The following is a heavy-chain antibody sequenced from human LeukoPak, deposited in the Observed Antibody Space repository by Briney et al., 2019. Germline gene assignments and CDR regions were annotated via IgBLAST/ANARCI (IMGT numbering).Heavy chain of an antibody. CDR1: GGYISDYY. V-gene: IGHV4-59*01. CDR2: AHYGGNT. CDR3: ARRRGSGTQLWRYDGFDI. Sequence: SETLSLTCTVSGGYISDYYCSWIRQPPGKGLEWVGYAHYGGNTDYNPSLKSRVTISVDTAKNQFSLKLRSVTAADTAVYYCARRRGSGTQLWRYDGFDIWGQGTVVTVSS. J-gene: IGHJ3*02. D-gene: IGHD5-18*01.